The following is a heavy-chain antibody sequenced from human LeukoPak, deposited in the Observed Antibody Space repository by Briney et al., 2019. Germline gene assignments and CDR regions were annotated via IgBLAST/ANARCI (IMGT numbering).Heavy chain of an antibody. CDR1: AFTFSNYW. V-gene: IGHV3-7*01. Sequence: GGSLRLSCAASAFTFSNYWMSWVRQAPGKGLEWVANIKQDGSEKYFVDSVKGRFTISRDNAKNSLYLQMSSLRAEDTAVYYCARGTGAIDYWGQGTLVTVSS. CDR3: ARGTGAIDY. J-gene: IGHJ4*02. CDR2: IKQDGSEK. D-gene: IGHD1-26*01.